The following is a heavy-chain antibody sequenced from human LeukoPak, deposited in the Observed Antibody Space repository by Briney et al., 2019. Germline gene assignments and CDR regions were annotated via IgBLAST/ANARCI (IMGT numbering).Heavy chain of an antibody. Sequence: GGSLRLSCAASGFTFSSYAMNWVRQAPGKGLEWVSYISTSSNRIDYADSVKGRFTMSRDNAKNTLFLQMNSLRAEDTAVYYCAKDRPLNWGYYFGYWGQGTLVTVSS. D-gene: IGHD7-27*01. J-gene: IGHJ4*02. CDR2: ISTSSNRI. V-gene: IGHV3-48*01. CDR1: GFTFSSYA. CDR3: AKDRPLNWGYYFGY.